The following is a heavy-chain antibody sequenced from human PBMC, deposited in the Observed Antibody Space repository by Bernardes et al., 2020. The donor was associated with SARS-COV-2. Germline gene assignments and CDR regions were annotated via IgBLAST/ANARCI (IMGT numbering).Heavy chain of an antibody. CDR2: IYHSGST. CDR1: GGSISSSNW. J-gene: IGHJ4*02. CDR3: AGDDGGVGAGFDY. D-gene: IGHD1-26*01. V-gene: IGHV4-4*02. Sequence: SETLSLTCAVSGGSISSSNWWSWVRQPPGKGLEWIGEIYHSGSTNYNPSLKSRVTISVDKSKNQFSLKLSSVTAADTAVYYCAGDDGGVGAGFDYWGQGTLVTVSS.